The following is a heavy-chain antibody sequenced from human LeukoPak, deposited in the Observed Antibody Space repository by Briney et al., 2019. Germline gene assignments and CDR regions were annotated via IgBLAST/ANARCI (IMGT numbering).Heavy chain of an antibody. V-gene: IGHV3-48*03. D-gene: IGHD3-22*01. Sequence: GGSLRLSCAASGFTFSSYEMNWVRQAPGKGLEWVSYISSSGSTIYYADSVKGRFTISRDNAKNSLYLQMNSLRAEDTAVYYCARVGHYYDSQDAYWGQGTLVTVSS. J-gene: IGHJ4*02. CDR2: ISSSGSTI. CDR3: ARVGHYYDSQDAY. CDR1: GFTFSSYE.